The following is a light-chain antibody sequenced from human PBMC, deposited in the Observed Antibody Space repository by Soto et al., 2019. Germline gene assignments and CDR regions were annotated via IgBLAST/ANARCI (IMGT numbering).Light chain of an antibody. J-gene: IGLJ2*01. CDR3: LLYYGGAGV. Sequence: QAVVTQEPSLTVSPGGTVTLTCASSTGAVTSSYYPNWFQQKPGQAPRALIYNTSNKHSWTPARFSGSLLGGKAALTLSGVQPEDEAEYYCLLYYGGAGVFGGGTKLTVL. CDR1: TGAVTSSYY. V-gene: IGLV7-43*01. CDR2: NTS.